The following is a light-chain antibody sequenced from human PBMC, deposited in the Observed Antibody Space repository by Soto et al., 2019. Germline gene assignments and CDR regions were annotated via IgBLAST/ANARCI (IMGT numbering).Light chain of an antibody. CDR2: ATD. CDR1: QTITNY. V-gene: IGKV1-39*01. Sequence: DIQMTQSPSTLSVSVGDRFTITFLASQTITNYLNWYQQQSGKAPKLLIYATDTLQSGVPSRFSGSGSGTDYTLTISSLQPEDFATYYCQQSYNTPQTFGQGTKVDIK. J-gene: IGKJ1*01. CDR3: QQSYNTPQT.